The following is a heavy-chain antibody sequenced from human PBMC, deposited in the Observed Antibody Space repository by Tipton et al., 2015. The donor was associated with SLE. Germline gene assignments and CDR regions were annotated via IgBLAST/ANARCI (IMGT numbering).Heavy chain of an antibody. Sequence: GLVKPSETLSLTCTVSGASIDSYYWSWIRQPPGKGLEWIGNINYRGDTNYNPSLKSRVTISVDVFKNQFSLRLTSVTAADTAVYYCARGFTVTGRGYYYYYYMDVWGKGTTVTVSS. CDR3: ARGFTVTGRGYYYYYYMDV. J-gene: IGHJ6*03. V-gene: IGHV4-59*01. CDR2: INYRGDT. D-gene: IGHD4-11*01. CDR1: GASIDSYY.